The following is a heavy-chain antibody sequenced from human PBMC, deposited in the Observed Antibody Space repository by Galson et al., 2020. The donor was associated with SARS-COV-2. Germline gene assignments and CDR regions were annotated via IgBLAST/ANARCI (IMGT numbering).Heavy chain of an antibody. V-gene: IGHV4-59*01. J-gene: IGHJ6*02. CDR1: DGPISSYY. CDR2: ISYSGST. D-gene: IGHD4-17*01. CDR3: ARDPAPLYGDSVYYVMDV. Sequence: ETSETLSLTCSISDGPISSYYWSWIRQPPGKGLEWIGYISYSGSTNYNPSLRSRGTISVDMSKNQFSLKLSSVTAADAAGYYCARDPAPLYGDSVYYVMDVWGRGTTVTVSS.